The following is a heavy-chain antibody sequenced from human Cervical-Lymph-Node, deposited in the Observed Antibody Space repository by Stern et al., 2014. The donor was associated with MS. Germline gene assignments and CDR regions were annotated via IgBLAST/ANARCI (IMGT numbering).Heavy chain of an antibody. V-gene: IGHV1-46*01. CDR3: ARTSYGANSLQLDF. Sequence: QLVQSGAEVTKPGASVKVSCKTSGYNFTNYFIHWVRQAPGEGLEWMGIINPSDGGRRYAQKYQGRINLTRDGSTTTVYMEISSLTSSDTAVYYCARTSYGANSLQLDFWGQGTLVTVS. CDR1: GYNFTNYF. D-gene: IGHD4/OR15-4a*01. J-gene: IGHJ4*02. CDR2: INPSDGGR.